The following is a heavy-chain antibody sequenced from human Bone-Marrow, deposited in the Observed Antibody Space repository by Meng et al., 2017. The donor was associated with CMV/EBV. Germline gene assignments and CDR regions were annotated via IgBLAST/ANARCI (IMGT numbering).Heavy chain of an antibody. V-gene: IGHV3-30*04. Sequence: GGSLRLSCAASGFTFSSYAMHWVRQAPGKGLEWVAVISYDGSNKYYADSVKGRFNISRDNSKNTLYLQMNSLRAEDTAVYYCARDLPVYYYYYGMDVWGQGTTVTVSS. CDR3: ARDLPVYYYYYGMDV. CDR1: GFTFSSYA. D-gene: IGHD4-17*01. J-gene: IGHJ6*02. CDR2: ISYDGSNK.